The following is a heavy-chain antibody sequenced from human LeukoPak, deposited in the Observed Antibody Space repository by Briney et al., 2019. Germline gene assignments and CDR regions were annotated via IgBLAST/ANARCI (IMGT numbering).Heavy chain of an antibody. J-gene: IGHJ4*02. D-gene: IGHD1-26*01. Sequence: GRSLILSCAASGFTFSSYGMHWVRQAPGKGLEWVAVIWYDGSNKYYADSVKGRFTISRDNSKNTLYLQMNSLRAEDTAVYYCARDTNYVGALDYWGQGTLVTVSS. CDR2: IWYDGSNK. CDR1: GFTFSSYG. V-gene: IGHV3-33*01. CDR3: ARDTNYVGALDY.